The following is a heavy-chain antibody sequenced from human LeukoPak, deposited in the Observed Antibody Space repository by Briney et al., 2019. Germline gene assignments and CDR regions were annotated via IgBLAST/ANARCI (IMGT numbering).Heavy chain of an antibody. CDR2: IYHSGST. V-gene: IGHV4-30-2*01. CDR1: GGSISSGGYS. CDR3: ARDATTVVPAAIRYYYYYYMDV. D-gene: IGHD2-2*02. J-gene: IGHJ6*03. Sequence: PSQTLSLTCAVSGGSISSGGYSWSWIRQPPGKGLEWIGYIYHSGSTYYNPSLKSRVTISVDRSKNQFSLKLSSVTAVDTAVYYCARDATTVVPAAIRYYYYYYMDVWGKGTTVTVSS.